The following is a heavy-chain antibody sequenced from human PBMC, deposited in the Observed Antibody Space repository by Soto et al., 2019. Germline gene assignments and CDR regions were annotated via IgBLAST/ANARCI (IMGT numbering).Heavy chain of an antibody. CDR3: VRLREGPFDY. J-gene: IGHJ4*02. D-gene: IGHD1-26*01. V-gene: IGHV4-39*01. CDR2: IYYSGST. Sequence: SETLSLTCTVSGGSISSSSYYWGWIRQPPGKGLEWIGSIYYSGSTYYNPSLKSRVTISVDTSKNQFSLKLSSVTAADTAVYYCVRLREGPFDYWGQGTLVTVSS. CDR1: GGSISSSSYY.